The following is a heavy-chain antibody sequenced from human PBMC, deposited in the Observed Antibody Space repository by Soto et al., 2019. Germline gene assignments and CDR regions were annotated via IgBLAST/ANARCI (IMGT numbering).Heavy chain of an antibody. J-gene: IGHJ4*02. CDR1: GFTFSSYW. CDR3: ARESEDLTSNFDY. CDR2: IKQDGSEK. Sequence: GGSLRLSCAASGFTFSSYWMSWVRQAPGKGLEWVANIKQDGSEKYYVDSVKGRFTISRDNAKNSLYLEMNSLRAEDTAVYYCARESEDLTSNFDYWGQGTLVTVSS. V-gene: IGHV3-7*01.